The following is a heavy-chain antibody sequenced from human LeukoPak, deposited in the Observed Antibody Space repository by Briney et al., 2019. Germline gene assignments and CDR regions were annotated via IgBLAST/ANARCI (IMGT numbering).Heavy chain of an antibody. CDR2: INHSGST. V-gene: IGHV4-34*01. CDR3: ACHKNYYDSSGYFVY. D-gene: IGHD3-22*01. CDR1: GGSFSGYY. J-gene: IGHJ4*02. Sequence: PSETLSLTCAVYGGSFSGYYWNWIRQPPGKGLEWIGEINHSGSTNYNPSLKSRVTISVDTSKNQFSLKLSSVTAADAAVYYCACHKNYYDSSGYFVYWGQGTLVTVSS.